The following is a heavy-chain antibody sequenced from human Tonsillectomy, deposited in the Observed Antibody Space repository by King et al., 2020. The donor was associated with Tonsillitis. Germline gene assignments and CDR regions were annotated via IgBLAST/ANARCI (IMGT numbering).Heavy chain of an antibody. D-gene: IGHD3-9*01. V-gene: IGHV1-2*02. CDR1: GYTFTGYY. CDR2: INPNSGGT. Sequence: QLVQSGAEVKKPGASVKVSCKASGYTFTGYYMHWVRQAPGQGLEWMGWINPNSGGTNYAQKFQGRGTMTRDTNISTAYMELSRLRSDDTAVYYCARDQHDILTGFYHWGQGTLVTVSS. J-gene: IGHJ4*02. CDR3: ARDQHDILTGFYH.